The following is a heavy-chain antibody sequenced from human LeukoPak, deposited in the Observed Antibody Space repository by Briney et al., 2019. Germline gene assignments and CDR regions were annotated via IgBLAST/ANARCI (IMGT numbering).Heavy chain of an antibody. CDR2: ISWNRAKI. Sequence: PGGSLRLSCAASGFTFNAYAIHWVRQAPGKGLEWVSGISWNRAKIGYADSVKGRFTISRDNAKNSLDLQMNSLTAEDTALYYCAKDGSDDFYYMDVWGKGNTVTVSS. D-gene: IGHD3-3*01. J-gene: IGHJ6*03. CDR1: GFTFNAYA. CDR3: AKDGSDDFYYMDV. V-gene: IGHV3-9*01.